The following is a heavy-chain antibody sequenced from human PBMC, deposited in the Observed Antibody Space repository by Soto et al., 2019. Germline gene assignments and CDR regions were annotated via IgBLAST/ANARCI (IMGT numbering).Heavy chain of an antibody. CDR3: ARGGYYDNSWGKLSHYGLDV. J-gene: IGHJ6*02. Sequence: QVQLAQSANEVKKPGASVRASCKAAGYTFIRYGIAWVRQAPGQGLEWMGWISPYNDYTVYAQKFQGRVSMTADTSTRTVYMNLRGLKSDDTAVYYCARGGYYDNSWGKLSHYGLDVWGQGTSVSVSS. V-gene: IGHV1-18*01. CDR2: ISPYNDYT. CDR1: GYTFIRYG. D-gene: IGHD3-16*01.